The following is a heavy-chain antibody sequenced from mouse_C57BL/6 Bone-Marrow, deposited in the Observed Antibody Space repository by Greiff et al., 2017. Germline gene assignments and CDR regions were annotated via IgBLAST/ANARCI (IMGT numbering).Heavy chain of an antibody. CDR2: IDPENGDT. D-gene: IGHD2-1*01. CDR3: TLYYGNYGYFDV. J-gene: IGHJ1*03. CDR1: GFNIKDAY. Sequence: EVQLQQSGAELVRPGASVKFSCTASGFNIKDAYMHWVKQRPEQGREWIGGIDPENGDTEYASKFQGKATITADTSSNTAYLQLSSLTSEDTAVYYCTLYYGNYGYFDVWGTGTTVTVSS. V-gene: IGHV14-4*01.